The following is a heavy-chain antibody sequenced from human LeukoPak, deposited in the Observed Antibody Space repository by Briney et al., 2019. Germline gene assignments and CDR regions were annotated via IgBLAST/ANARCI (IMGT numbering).Heavy chain of an antibody. J-gene: IGHJ4*02. D-gene: IGHD5-24*01. CDR3: ARVQGNGYNPDY. Sequence: ASVKVSCKASGYTFTSYYMHWVRQAPGQGLEWMGIINPSGGSTSYAQKFQGRVTTTRDMSTSTVYMELSRLRSDDTAVYYCARVQGNGYNPDYWGQGTLVTVSS. CDR2: INPSGGST. V-gene: IGHV1-46*01. CDR1: GYTFTSYY.